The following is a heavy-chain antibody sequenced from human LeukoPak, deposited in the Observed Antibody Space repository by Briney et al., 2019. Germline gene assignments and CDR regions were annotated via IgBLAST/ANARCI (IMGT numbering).Heavy chain of an antibody. CDR1: GGSISSYY. CDR3: ARVQLEGGFDY. V-gene: IGHV4-59*01. D-gene: IGHD1-1*01. CDR2: IYYSGST. Sequence: SETLSLTCTVSGGSISSYYWSWIRQPPGKGLEWIGYIYYSGSTNYNPSLKSRVTISVDTSKNQFSLKLSSVTAADTAVYYCARVQLEGGFDYWGQGTLVTVSS. J-gene: IGHJ4*02.